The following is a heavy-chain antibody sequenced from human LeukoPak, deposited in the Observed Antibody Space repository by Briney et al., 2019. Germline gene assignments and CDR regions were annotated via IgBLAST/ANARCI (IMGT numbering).Heavy chain of an antibody. V-gene: IGHV1-18*01. CDR2: ISAYNGNT. D-gene: IGHD3-22*01. CDR1: GYTFTSYV. CDR3: ARDPAPRYYYDSSGESFDY. J-gene: IGHJ4*02. Sequence: ASVKVSCKASGYTFTSYVISWVGQAAGQGLEWMGWISAYNGNTSYAQKLQGRVTMTTDTSTRTAYMELRSLRSDDTAVYYCARDPAPRYYYDSSGESFDYWSQGTLVTVSS.